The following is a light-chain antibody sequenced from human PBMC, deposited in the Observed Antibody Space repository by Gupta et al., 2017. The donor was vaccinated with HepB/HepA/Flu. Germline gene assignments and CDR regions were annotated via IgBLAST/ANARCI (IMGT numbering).Light chain of an antibody. Sequence: QSALPQPAPVSGSPGQSVSISCTGTSSDVGSYNLVSWYQQHPGKAPKLMIYEVSKRPSGVSNRFSGSKSGNTASLTISGLQAEDEADYYCCSYAGSSNVVFGGGTKLTVL. CDR1: SSDVGSYNL. CDR2: EVS. V-gene: IGLV2-23*02. J-gene: IGLJ2*01. CDR3: CSYAGSSNVV.